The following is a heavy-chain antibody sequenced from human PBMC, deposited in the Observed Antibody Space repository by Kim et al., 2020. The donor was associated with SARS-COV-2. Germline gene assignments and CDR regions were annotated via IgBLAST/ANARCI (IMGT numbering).Heavy chain of an antibody. CDR2: ISYDGSNK. CDR1: GFTFSSYG. Sequence: GSLRLSCAASGFTFSSYGMHWVRQAPGKGLEWVAVISYDGSNKYYADSVKGRFTISRDNSKNTLYLQMNSLRAEDTAVYYCAKDRGSGSYAAGYWGQGTLVTVSS. J-gene: IGHJ4*02. CDR3: AKDRGSGSYAAGY. V-gene: IGHV3-30*18. D-gene: IGHD3-10*01.